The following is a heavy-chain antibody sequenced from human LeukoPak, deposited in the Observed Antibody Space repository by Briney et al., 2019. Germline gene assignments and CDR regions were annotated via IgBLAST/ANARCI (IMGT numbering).Heavy chain of an antibody. Sequence: GGSLRLSCAASGFTFSSYDMHWVRQATGKGLEWVSVIGTAGDTYYPGSVKGRFTISRENAKNSLYLQMNSLRAGDTAVYYCARGLSSGWSNWFDPWGQGTLVTVSS. V-gene: IGHV3-13*01. J-gene: IGHJ5*02. CDR3: ARGLSSGWSNWFDP. CDR1: GFTFSSYD. D-gene: IGHD6-19*01. CDR2: IGTAGDT.